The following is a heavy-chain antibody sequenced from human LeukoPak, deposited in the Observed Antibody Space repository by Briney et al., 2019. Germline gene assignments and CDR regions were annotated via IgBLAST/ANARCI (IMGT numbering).Heavy chain of an antibody. V-gene: IGHV3-21*01. CDR1: GFTFSSYS. CDR3: ARVGGYTYGYAFDY. CDR2: IGSSSEYV. J-gene: IGHJ4*02. Sequence: PGGFLILSCAASGFTFSSYSMNWVRQDPGKGLEWVSSIGSSSEYVYYADSVKGRFTISRDNPKNSLYLQMNSLRAEDTALYYCARVGGYTYGYAFDYWGQGTLVTVSS. D-gene: IGHD5-18*01.